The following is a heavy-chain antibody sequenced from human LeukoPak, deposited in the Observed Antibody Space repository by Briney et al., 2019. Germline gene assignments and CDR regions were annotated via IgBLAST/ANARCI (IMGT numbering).Heavy chain of an antibody. V-gene: IGHV5-51*01. D-gene: IGHD6-19*01. CDR2: IFPGDSDT. CDR3: ARGRQWLVLDNAFDI. Sequence: GESLKISCKGSGYSFTTYWIGWVRQMPGKGLEWMGIIFPGDSDTIYSPSFQGQVTISADKSISTAYLQWSSLKASDTAMYYCARGRQWLVLDNAFDIWGQGTMVTVSS. CDR1: GYSFTTYW. J-gene: IGHJ3*02.